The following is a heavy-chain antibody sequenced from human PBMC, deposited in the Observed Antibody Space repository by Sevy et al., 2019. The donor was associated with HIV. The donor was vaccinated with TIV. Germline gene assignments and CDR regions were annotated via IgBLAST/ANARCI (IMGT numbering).Heavy chain of an antibody. D-gene: IGHD3-22*01. J-gene: IGHJ4*02. V-gene: IGHV1-24*01. CDR2: FDPEDGDPEDGKT. Sequence: ASVKVSCKVSGYTLAKFSIHWVRRAPGKGLEWMTSFDPEDGDPEDGKTIYEKKFLGRVTMNEDTSTDTAYMELSSRRSDDTGVYYCATTKDYYDSSGYPFEYWGQGTLVTVSS. CDR3: ATTKDYYDSSGYPFEY. CDR1: GYTLAKFS.